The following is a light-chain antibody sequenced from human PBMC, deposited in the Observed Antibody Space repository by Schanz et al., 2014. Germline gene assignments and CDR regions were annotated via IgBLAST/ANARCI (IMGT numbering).Light chain of an antibody. CDR2: GAS. V-gene: IGKV3-20*01. Sequence: ETVLTQSPGTLSLSPGERATLSCRASQSVTNSYLAWYQQKPGQAPKLLIYGASSRATGIPDRFSGSGSGXXXTLIISRLEPXXXXXXXCQQYASSPPWTFGQGTKVEIK. J-gene: IGKJ1*01. CDR1: QSVTNSY. CDR3: QQYASSPPWT.